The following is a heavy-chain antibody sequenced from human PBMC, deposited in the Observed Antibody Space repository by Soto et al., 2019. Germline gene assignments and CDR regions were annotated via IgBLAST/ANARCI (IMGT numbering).Heavy chain of an antibody. CDR3: ARGALGDYVWGSRD. Sequence: QVQLVQSGAEVKKPGSSVKVSCKASGGTFSSYAISWVRQAPGQGLEWMGGIIPIFGTANYAQKFQGRVTITADESTGTAYMELSSLGSEETAVYYCARGALGDYVWGSRDWGQGTLVTVSS. V-gene: IGHV1-69*01. CDR1: GGTFSSYA. CDR2: IIPIFGTA. D-gene: IGHD3-16*01. J-gene: IGHJ4*02.